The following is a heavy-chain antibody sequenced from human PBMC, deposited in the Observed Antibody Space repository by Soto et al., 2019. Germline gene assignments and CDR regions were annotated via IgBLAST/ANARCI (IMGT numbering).Heavy chain of an antibody. CDR2: ISDSGSTT. J-gene: IGHJ3*01. V-gene: IGHV3-23*01. CDR1: GFTFGDSA. CDR3: AKHLIGMIVVKIGLDF. Sequence: EVQLLESGGGLVQPGGSLRLSCAASGFTFGDSAMTWVRQAPGKGLEWVSSISDSGSTTYYADSVKGRFIMSRDNSKNTLFLQMNTLRADDTAVYYCAKHLIGMIVVKIGLDFWGQGTMVTVSS. D-gene: IGHD3-22*01.